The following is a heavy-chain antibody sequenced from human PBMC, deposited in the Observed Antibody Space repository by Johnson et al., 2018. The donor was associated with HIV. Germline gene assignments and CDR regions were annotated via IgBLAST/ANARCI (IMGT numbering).Heavy chain of an antibody. D-gene: IGHD3-22*01. CDR3: AKVVTYYYDHDAFDI. CDR2: IRYDGSNK. V-gene: IGHV3-30*02. Sequence: VRQAPGKGLEWVAFIRYDGSNKYYADSVKGRFTISRDNSKNTLYLQMNRLRAEDTAVYYCAKVVTYYYDHDAFDIWGQGTMVTVSS. J-gene: IGHJ3*02.